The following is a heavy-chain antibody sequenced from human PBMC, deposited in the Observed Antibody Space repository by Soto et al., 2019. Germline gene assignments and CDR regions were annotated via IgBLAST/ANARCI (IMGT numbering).Heavy chain of an antibody. J-gene: IGHJ6*02. CDR2: INPSGGST. Sequence: GASVKVSCKASGYTFTSYYMHWVRQAPGQGLEWMGIINPSGGSTSYAQKFQGRVTMTRDTSTSTVYMELSSLRSEDTAVYYCAVVLRAHYYGMDVWGQGTTVTVSS. D-gene: IGHD3-22*01. CDR3: AVVLRAHYYGMDV. CDR1: GYTFTSYY. V-gene: IGHV1-46*01.